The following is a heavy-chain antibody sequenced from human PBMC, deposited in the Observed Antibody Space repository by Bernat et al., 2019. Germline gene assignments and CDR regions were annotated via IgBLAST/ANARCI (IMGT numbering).Heavy chain of an antibody. CDR1: GGSFSGYY. V-gene: IGHV4-34*01. CDR3: ARGRHLIQLFFFIGAGTAKLAFDP. CDR2: INHSGST. Sequence: QVQLQQWGAGLLKPSETLSLTCAVYGGSFSGYYWSWIRQPPGKGLEWIGEINHSGSTNYNPSLKSRVTISVDTSKNQFSLKLSSGPAADTAVYYCARGRHLIQLFFFIGAGTAKLAFDPWGQGTLVTVSS. J-gene: IGHJ5*02. D-gene: IGHD5-18*01.